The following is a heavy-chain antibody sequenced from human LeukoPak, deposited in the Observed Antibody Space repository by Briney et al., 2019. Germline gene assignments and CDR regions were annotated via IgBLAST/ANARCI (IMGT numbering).Heavy chain of an antibody. Sequence: KASETLSLTCTVSGGSISSYYWSWIRQPAGKGLEWTGRIYTSGSTNYNPSLKSRVTMSVDTSKNQFSLKLSSVTAADTAVYYCARSPTYYDILTGYYERASNFDHGGQGTLVTVSS. CDR2: IYTSGST. CDR1: GGSISSYY. V-gene: IGHV4-4*07. J-gene: IGHJ4*02. D-gene: IGHD3-9*01. CDR3: ARSPTYYDILTGYYERASNFDH.